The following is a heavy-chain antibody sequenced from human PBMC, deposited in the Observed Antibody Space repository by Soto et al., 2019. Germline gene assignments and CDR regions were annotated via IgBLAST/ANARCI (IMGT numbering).Heavy chain of an antibody. CDR1: GFTFSSYV. V-gene: IGHV3-23*01. J-gene: IGHJ6*02. CDR3: AKCPRGYYYGMDV. Sequence: GGSLRLSCAASGFTFSSYVMSWVRQAPGEGLEWVSVISGSGGNTYYADSVKGRFTISRDNSKNTLYLQMTSLRAEDTAVYYCAKCPRGYYYGMDVWGQGTTVTVSS. CDR2: ISGSGGNT.